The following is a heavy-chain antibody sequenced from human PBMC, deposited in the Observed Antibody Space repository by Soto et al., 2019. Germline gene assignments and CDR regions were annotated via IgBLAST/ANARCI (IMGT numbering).Heavy chain of an antibody. V-gene: IGHV4-59*01. CDR1: GDSISTYY. CDR3: ARNRVNSSPSLYYYYYYMDV. D-gene: IGHD3-22*01. Sequence: SETLSLTCTVSGDSISTYYWSWIRQPPGKGLEWIGYIYYSGSTSYNPSLRSRVTISVDTSKTQLSLRLSSVTAADTAVYYCARNRVNSSPSLYYYYYYMDVWGKGTAVTVSS. CDR2: IYYSGST. J-gene: IGHJ6*03.